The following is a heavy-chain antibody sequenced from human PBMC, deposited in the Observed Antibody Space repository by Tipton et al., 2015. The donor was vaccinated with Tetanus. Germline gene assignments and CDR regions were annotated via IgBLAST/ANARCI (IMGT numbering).Heavy chain of an antibody. CDR1: GGSISSYY. V-gene: IGHV4-59*12. CDR3: ARTPDYYYGMDV. CDR2: IYYSGST. J-gene: IGHJ6*02. Sequence: TLSLTCTVSGGSISSYYWSWIRQPPGKGLEWIGYIYYSGSTNYNPSLKSRVTISVDTSKNQVSLRLNSVTAADTAVYFCARTPDYYYGMDVWGQGTTVTVSS.